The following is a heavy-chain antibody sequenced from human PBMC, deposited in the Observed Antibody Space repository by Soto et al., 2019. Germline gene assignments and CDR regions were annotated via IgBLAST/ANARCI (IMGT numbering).Heavy chain of an antibody. V-gene: IGHV4-28*01. Sequence: QVQLQESGPGLVKPSDTLSLTCAVSGYSISSSNWWGWIRQPPGKGREWIGYIYYSGTTYYNPSLKSRVTMSVDTSNTQFSLKLNSVTAVDTAVYYCARREIQGPIDYWGQGTLVTVSS. D-gene: IGHD1-26*01. J-gene: IGHJ4*02. CDR3: ARREIQGPIDY. CDR2: IYYSGTT. CDR1: GYSISSSNW.